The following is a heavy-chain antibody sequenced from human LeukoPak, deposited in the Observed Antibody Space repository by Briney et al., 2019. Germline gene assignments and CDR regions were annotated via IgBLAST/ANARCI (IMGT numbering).Heavy chain of an antibody. D-gene: IGHD6-13*01. V-gene: IGHV3-23*01. J-gene: IGHJ4*02. CDR1: GFTFSSYA. Sequence: GGSLRRPCAASGFTFSSYAMSWVRQAPGKGLEWVSAISGSGGSTYYADSVKGRFTISRDNSKNTLYLQMNSLRAEDTAVYYCAKAGSSSRSHYFDYWGQGTLVTVSS. CDR3: AKAGSSSRSHYFDY. CDR2: ISGSGGST.